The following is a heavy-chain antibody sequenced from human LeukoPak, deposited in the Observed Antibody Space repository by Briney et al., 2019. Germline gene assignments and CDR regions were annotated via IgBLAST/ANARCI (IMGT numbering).Heavy chain of an antibody. D-gene: IGHD2-21*01. CDR3: ARVQGDGSTRWFDP. J-gene: IGHJ5*02. CDR2: IYYSGST. Sequence: SETLSLTCTVSGGSISSSSYYWGWIRQPPGKGLEWIGSIYYSGSTYYNPSLKSRVTISVDTSKNQFSLKLSSVTAADTAVYYCARVQGDGSTRWFDPWGRGTLVTVSS. V-gene: IGHV4-39*07. CDR1: GGSISSSSYY.